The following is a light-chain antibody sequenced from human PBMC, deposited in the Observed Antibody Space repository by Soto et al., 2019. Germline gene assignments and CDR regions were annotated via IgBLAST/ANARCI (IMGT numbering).Light chain of an antibody. Sequence: QSALTQPASVSGSPGQSITISCTGTSSDVGSYNLVSWYQQHPGKAPKLMIYEVSNRPSGVSNRFSGSKSGNTASLTISGLQAEDEADYYCSSYTSSSTYVFGTGTQLTVL. V-gene: IGLV2-14*02. CDR1: SSDVGSYNL. J-gene: IGLJ1*01. CDR3: SSYTSSSTYV. CDR2: EVS.